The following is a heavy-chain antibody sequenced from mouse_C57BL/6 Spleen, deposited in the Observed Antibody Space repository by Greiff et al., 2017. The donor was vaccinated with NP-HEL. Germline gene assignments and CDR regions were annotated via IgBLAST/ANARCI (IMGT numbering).Heavy chain of an antibody. CDR2: IHPNSGST. V-gene: IGHV1-64*01. D-gene: IGHD2-4*01. Sequence: QVQLQQPGAELVKPGASVKLSCKASGYTFTSYWMHWVKQRPGQGLEWIGMIHPNSGSTNYNEKFKSKATLTVDKSSSTAYMQLSSLTSEDSAVYYCARETMITDYFDYWGQGTTLTVSS. CDR3: ARETMITDYFDY. J-gene: IGHJ2*01. CDR1: GYTFTSYW.